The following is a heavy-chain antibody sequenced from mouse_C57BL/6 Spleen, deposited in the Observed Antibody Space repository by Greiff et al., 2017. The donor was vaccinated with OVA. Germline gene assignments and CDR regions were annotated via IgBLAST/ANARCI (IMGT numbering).Heavy chain of an antibody. V-gene: IGHV2-9-1*01. Sequence: VQRVESGPGLVAPSQSLSITCTVSGFSLPSYAISWVRQPPGKGLEWLGVIWTGGGTNYNSALKSRLSISKDNSKSKIFLKMNSLQTDDTARYYCAREDDDGYYVDFDVWGTGTTVTVSS. CDR3: AREDDDGYYVDFDV. CDR1: GFSLPSYA. CDR2: IWTGGGT. D-gene: IGHD2-3*01. J-gene: IGHJ1*03.